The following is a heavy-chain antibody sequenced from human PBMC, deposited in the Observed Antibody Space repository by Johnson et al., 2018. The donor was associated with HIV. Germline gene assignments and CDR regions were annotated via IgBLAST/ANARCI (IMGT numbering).Heavy chain of an antibody. CDR3: ARGVSSGYYSNAFDV. CDR1: GFTFDDYG. Sequence: VQLVESGGGLVQPGRSLRLSCPASGFTFDDYGMTWVRQAPGKGLEWVPGINWHGGSTGYADSVKGRFTISRDDAKNSMYLQMNSLRAEDTALYYCARGVSSGYYSNAFDVWGQGTMATVSS. J-gene: IGHJ3*01. D-gene: IGHD3-22*01. CDR2: INWHGGST. V-gene: IGHV3-20*04.